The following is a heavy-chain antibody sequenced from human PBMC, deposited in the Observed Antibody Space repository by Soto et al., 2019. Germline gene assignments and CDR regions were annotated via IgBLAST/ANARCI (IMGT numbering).Heavy chain of an antibody. J-gene: IGHJ6*02. CDR1: GGSISSSSYY. CDR2: IYYSGST. V-gene: IGHV4-39*01. CDR3: AREKLRFLEWDYYYHGMDV. D-gene: IGHD3-3*01. Sequence: SETLSLTCTASGGSISSSSYYWGWIRQPPGKGLEWIGSIYYSGSTYYNPSLKSRVTISVDTSKNQFSLKLSSVTAADTAVYYCAREKLRFLEWDYYYHGMDVWGQGTTVTVSS.